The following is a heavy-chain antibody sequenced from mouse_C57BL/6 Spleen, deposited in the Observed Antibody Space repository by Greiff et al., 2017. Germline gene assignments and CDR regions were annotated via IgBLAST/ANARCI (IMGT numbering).Heavy chain of an antibody. CDR3: ASLITTVPDY. CDR1: GLTFSSYG. V-gene: IGHV5-6*01. CDR2: ISSGGSYT. Sequence: EVQGVESGGDLVKPGGSLKLSCAASGLTFSSYGMSWVRQTPDKRLEWVATISSGGSYTYYPDSVKGRFTISRDNAKNTLYLQMSSLKSEDTAMYYCASLITTVPDYWGQGTTLTVSS. D-gene: IGHD1-1*01. J-gene: IGHJ2*01.